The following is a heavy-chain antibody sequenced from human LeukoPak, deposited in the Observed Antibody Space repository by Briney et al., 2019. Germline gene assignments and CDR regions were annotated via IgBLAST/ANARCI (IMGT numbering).Heavy chain of an antibody. D-gene: IGHD3-3*01. CDR1: GFTFSSYA. CDR2: ISGSGGST. J-gene: IGHJ4*02. CDR3: AKDSNVLRFLEWLKYGFDY. V-gene: IGHV3-23*01. Sequence: GGSLRLSCAASGFTFSSYAMSWVRQAPGKGLEWVSAISGSGGSTYYADSVKGRFTISRDNSKNTLYLQMNSLRAEDTAVYHCAKDSNVLRFLEWLKYGFDYWGQGTLVTVSS.